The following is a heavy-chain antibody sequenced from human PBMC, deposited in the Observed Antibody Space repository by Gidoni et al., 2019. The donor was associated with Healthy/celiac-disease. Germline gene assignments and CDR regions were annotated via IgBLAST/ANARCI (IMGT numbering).Heavy chain of an antibody. J-gene: IGHJ4*02. CDR2: ISGSGGST. CDR3: AKVTDIVVVPAAPNYFDY. Sequence: EVQLLASGGGLVQPGGSLRLSCAASGFTFSCYAMSWVRQAPGKGLEWVSAISGSGGSTYYADSVKGRFTISRDNSKNTLYLQMNSLRAEDTAVYYCAKVTDIVVVPAAPNYFDYWGQGTLVTVSS. CDR1: GFTFSCYA. D-gene: IGHD2-2*01. V-gene: IGHV3-23*01.